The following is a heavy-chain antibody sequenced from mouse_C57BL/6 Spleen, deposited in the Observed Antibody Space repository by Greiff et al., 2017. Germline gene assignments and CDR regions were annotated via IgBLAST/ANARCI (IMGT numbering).Heavy chain of an antibody. CDR2: INPYNGGT. Sequence: EVQLQQSGPVLVKPGASVKMSCKASGYTFTDYYMNWVKQSHGKSLEWIGVINPYNGGTSYNQKFKGKATLTVDKSSSTAYMELNSLTSEDSAVYYCAITTGVAGAYYFDYWGQGTTLTVSS. CDR1: GYTFTDYY. D-gene: IGHD1-1*01. J-gene: IGHJ2*01. V-gene: IGHV1-19*01. CDR3: AITTGVAGAYYFDY.